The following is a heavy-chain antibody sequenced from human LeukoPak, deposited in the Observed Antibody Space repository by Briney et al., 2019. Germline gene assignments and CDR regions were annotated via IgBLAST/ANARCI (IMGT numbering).Heavy chain of an antibody. CDR2: ISAYNGNT. CDR3: ARGGYCSSTSCYAPYYYYYMDV. V-gene: IGHV1-18*04. Sequence: RASVKVSCKASGYTFTSYYMHWVRQAPGQGLEWMGWISAYNGNTNYAQKLQGRVTMTTDTSTSTAYMELRSLRSDDTAVYYCARGGYCSSTSCYAPYYYYYMDVWGKGTTVTVSS. CDR1: GYTFTSYY. D-gene: IGHD2-2*01. J-gene: IGHJ6*03.